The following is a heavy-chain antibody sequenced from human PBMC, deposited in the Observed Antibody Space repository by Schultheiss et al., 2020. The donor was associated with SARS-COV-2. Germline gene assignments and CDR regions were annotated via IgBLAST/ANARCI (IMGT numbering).Heavy chain of an antibody. Sequence: SVKVSCKASGYTFTSYGISWVRQAPGQGLEWMGWIIPILGIANYAQKFQGRVTITADKSTSTAYMELSSLRSEDTAVYYCARPTYDFWSGYEDAFDIWGQGTMVTVSS. V-gene: IGHV1-69*10. CDR1: GYTFTSYG. CDR2: IIPILGIA. J-gene: IGHJ3*02. CDR3: ARPTYDFWSGYEDAFDI. D-gene: IGHD3-3*01.